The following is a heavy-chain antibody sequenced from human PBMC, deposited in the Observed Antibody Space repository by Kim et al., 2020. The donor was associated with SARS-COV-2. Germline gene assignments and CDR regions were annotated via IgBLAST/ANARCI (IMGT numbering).Heavy chain of an antibody. CDR1: GGSFSGYY. Sequence: SETLSLTCAVYGGSFSGYYWSWIRQPPGKGLEWIGEINHSGSTNYNPSLKSRVTISVDTSKNQFSLKLSSVTAADTAVYYCARGQPSLWSSGWERGWFDPWGQGTLVTVSS. J-gene: IGHJ5*02. V-gene: IGHV4-34*01. CDR3: ARGQPSLWSSGWERGWFDP. D-gene: IGHD6-19*01. CDR2: INHSGST.